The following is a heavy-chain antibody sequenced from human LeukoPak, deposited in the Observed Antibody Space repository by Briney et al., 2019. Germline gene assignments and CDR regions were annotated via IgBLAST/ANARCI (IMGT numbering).Heavy chain of an antibody. J-gene: IGHJ4*02. D-gene: IGHD3-16*01. Sequence: GRSLRLSCAASGFTFSSYDMHWVRQAPGKGLEWVAVIWYDGSSKYYADSVKGRFTISRDNSKNTLYLQMNSLRAEDTAVYYCARLLGELPDYWGQGTLVTVSS. CDR2: IWYDGSSK. CDR3: ARLLGELPDY. CDR1: GFTFSSYD. V-gene: IGHV3-33*01.